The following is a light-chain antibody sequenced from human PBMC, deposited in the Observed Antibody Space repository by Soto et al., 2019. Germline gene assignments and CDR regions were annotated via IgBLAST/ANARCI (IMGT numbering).Light chain of an antibody. J-gene: IGKJ3*01. Sequence: EIVLTQSPATLSLSPGERATLSCRASQSVSSYLAWYRQKPGQAPRLLIYDASNRATGIPARFSGSGSGTDFTLTISSLEPEDFAVYYCQQRSNWPGTFGPGTKVAI. CDR3: QQRSNWPGT. CDR2: DAS. V-gene: IGKV3-11*01. CDR1: QSVSSY.